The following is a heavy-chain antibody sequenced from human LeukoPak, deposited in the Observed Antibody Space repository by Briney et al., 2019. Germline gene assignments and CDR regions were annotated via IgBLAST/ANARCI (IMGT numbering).Heavy chain of an antibody. D-gene: IGHD2-21*02. CDR1: GGSISSSRYF. J-gene: IGHJ2*01. CDR2: TFYRGDT. Sequence: SETLSLTCSVSGGSISSSRYFWGWIRQPPGKGLEWIGSTFYRGDTSYNSSLESRATIVVDTSKNQFSLKLSSVTAADTAVYYCARHVPSALRLVVVTSDRYFDLWGRDTMVTVSS. CDR3: ARHVPSALRLVVVTSDRYFDL. V-gene: IGHV4-39*01.